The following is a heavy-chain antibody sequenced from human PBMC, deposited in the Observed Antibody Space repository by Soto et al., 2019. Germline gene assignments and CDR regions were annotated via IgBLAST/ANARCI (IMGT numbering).Heavy chain of an antibody. CDR1: GLTFSSYG. J-gene: IGHJ4*02. D-gene: IGHD1-26*01. CDR3: AIGSYYAPFYFDY. V-gene: IGHV3-33*01. Sequence: GGSLRLSCAASGLTFSSYGMHWVRQAPGKGLEWVAVIWYDGSNKYYADSVKGRFTISRDNSKNTLYLQMNSLRAEDTAVYYCAIGSYYAPFYFDYWGQGTLVTVSS. CDR2: IWYDGSNK.